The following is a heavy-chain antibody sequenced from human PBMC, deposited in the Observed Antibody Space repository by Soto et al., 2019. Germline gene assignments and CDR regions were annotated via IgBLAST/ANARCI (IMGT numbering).Heavy chain of an antibody. CDR1: GYTFTSYG. D-gene: IGHD6-19*01. CDR3: ARDLVQWLASWADAFAI. J-gene: IGHJ3*02. Sequence: QVQLVQSGAEVKKPGASVKVSCKASGYTFTSYGISWVRQAPGQGLEWMGWISAYNGNTNYAQKLQGRVTMTTDTATSTSCMELRSLRSDDTAVYYCARDLVQWLASWADAFAIWGQGTMVTVSS. V-gene: IGHV1-18*01. CDR2: ISAYNGNT.